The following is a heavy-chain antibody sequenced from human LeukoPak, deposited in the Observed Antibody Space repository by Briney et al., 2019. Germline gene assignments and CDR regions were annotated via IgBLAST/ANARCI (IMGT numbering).Heavy chain of an antibody. CDR3: AKSEGIAVAGSADY. J-gene: IGHJ4*02. V-gene: IGHV3-23*01. CDR1: GFTFSSYA. D-gene: IGHD6-19*01. CDR2: ISGSGGST. Sequence: PGGSLRLSCAASGFTFSSYAMSWVRQAPGKGLEWVSAISGSGGSTYYADSVKGRFTISRGNSKNTLYLQMNSLRAEDTAVYYCAKSEGIAVAGSADYWGQGTLVTVSS.